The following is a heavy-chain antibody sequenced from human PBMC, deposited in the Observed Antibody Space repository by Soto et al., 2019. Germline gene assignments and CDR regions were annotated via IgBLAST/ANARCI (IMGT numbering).Heavy chain of an antibody. Sequence: QVQLVESGGDLVKPGGSLRLSCAASGFPFSDYYMSWIRQAPGKGLEWVSSISSSSSDTNYAQSVMGRFTISRDNAKNSLHLQMNSLRAEDTAVYYCARRRPTGYYNYWGQGTLVTVSA. CDR2: ISSSSSDT. CDR1: GFPFSDYY. J-gene: IGHJ4*02. D-gene: IGHD3-9*01. CDR3: ARRRPTGYYNY. V-gene: IGHV3-11*05.